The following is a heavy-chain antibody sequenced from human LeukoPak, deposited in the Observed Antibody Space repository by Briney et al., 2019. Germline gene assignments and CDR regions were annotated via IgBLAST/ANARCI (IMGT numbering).Heavy chain of an antibody. V-gene: IGHV3-48*03. CDR3: AREGVVVPMDV. D-gene: IGHD2-2*01. CDR1: GFTFSSYE. J-gene: IGHJ6*04. Sequence: PGGSLRLSCAASGFTFSSYEMNWVRQAPGKGLEWVSYISSSGSTIYYADSVKGRFTIPRDNAKNSLYLQMNSLRAEDTAVYYCAREGVVVPMDVWGKGTTVTVSS. CDR2: ISSSGSTI.